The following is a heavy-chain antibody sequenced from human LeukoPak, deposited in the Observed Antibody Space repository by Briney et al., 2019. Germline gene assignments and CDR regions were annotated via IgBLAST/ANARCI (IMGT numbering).Heavy chain of an antibody. CDR3: ARGVLRNTIDI. Sequence: GASVKVSCKAPGYSFISYDISWVRQAPGQGLEWMGWISTYNGNTHYAQKLQGRVTMTTDTSTSTAYMELRSLKSDDTAVYYCARGVLRNTIDIWGQGTMVTVSS. CDR1: GYSFISYD. V-gene: IGHV1-18*01. D-gene: IGHD3-3*01. J-gene: IGHJ3*02. CDR2: ISTYNGNT.